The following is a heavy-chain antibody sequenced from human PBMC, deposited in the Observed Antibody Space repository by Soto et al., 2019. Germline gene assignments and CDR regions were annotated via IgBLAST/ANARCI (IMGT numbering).Heavy chain of an antibody. J-gene: IGHJ4*02. CDR3: ARRETQGPIDY. CDR2: IYYSGTT. V-gene: IGHV4-28*01. D-gene: IGHD1-26*01. Sequence: SETLSLTCAVSGYSISSSNWWGCIRQPPGKGLEWIGYIYYSGTTYYNPSLKSRVTMSVDTSKNQFSLKLTAVTAVDTAVYYCARRETQGPIDYWGQGTLVTVSS. CDR1: GYSISSSNW.